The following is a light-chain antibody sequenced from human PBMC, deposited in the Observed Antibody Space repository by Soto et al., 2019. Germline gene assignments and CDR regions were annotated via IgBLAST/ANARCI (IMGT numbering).Light chain of an antibody. CDR3: MQGTHWPRT. CDR2: RVS. V-gene: IGKV2-30*01. CDR1: ESLLYNDGVTY. Sequence: DVLMTQSPVSLPVGLGQPASISCRSSESLLYNDGVTYLNWVQQRPGQSPRRLIYRVSNRDSGVPDRFRGGGSGTNFTLKRSSVEAEDEGIYYCMQGTHWPRTFGQGTKVEVK. J-gene: IGKJ1*01.